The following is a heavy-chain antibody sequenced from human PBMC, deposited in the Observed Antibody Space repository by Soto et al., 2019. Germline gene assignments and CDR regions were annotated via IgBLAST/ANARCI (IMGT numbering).Heavy chain of an antibody. CDR2: IYATGTT. D-gene: IGHD1-1*01. V-gene: IGHV4-4*07. J-gene: IGHJ5*02. CDR1: GASISGFY. CDR3: VRDGTKTLRDWFDP. Sequence: SETLSLTCTVSGASISGFYWSWIRKSAGKGLEWIGRIYATGTTDYNPSLKSRVMMSVDTSKKQFSLRLRSVTAADTAVYYCVRDGTKTLRDWFDPWGQGISVTVSS.